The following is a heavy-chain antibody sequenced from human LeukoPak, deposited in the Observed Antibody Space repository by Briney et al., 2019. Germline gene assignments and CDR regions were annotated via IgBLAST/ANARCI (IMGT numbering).Heavy chain of an antibody. CDR1: GASISRYY. D-gene: IGHD3-10*01. V-gene: IGHV4-59*12. J-gene: IGHJ4*02. CDR2: IYYSGST. Sequence: SETLSLTCTVSGASISRYYWSWIRQPPGKGLEWIGYIYYSGSTKYNPSLRSRVTISVDTSKNQVSLKLSSVTAADTAVYYCARDPVRGVSHFDYWGQGTLVTVSS. CDR3: ARDPVRGVSHFDY.